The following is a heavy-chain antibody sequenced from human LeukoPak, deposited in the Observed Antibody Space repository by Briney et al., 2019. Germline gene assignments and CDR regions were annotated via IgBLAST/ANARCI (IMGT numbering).Heavy chain of an antibody. J-gene: IGHJ4*02. Sequence: WGTLRLSCAASGFTFSSYGWHWVRQAPGKGLVWVSRVNSDGSSTSYADSVKGRFTISRDNAKNTLYLQMNSLAAEDTAVYYYARVEFGELSTYFDYWGQRTLVTVSS. D-gene: IGHD3-10*01. CDR2: VNSDGSST. CDR3: ARVEFGELSTYFDY. CDR1: GFTFSSYG. V-gene: IGHV3-74*01.